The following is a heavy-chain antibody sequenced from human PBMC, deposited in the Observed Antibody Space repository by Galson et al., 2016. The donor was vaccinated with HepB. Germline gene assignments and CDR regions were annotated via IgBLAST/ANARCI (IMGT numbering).Heavy chain of an antibody. V-gene: IGHV3-7*01. CDR3: ARFVEPDSSCDF. D-gene: IGHD6-6*01. Sequence: SLRLSCATSGFNFSSYWMSWVRQAPGKGLEWVANIKEDGSDMFRVESVRGRFIISRDNTKNSLHLRMDSLRVDDTAVYYCARFVEPDSSCDFWGQGTLVTVSS. CDR1: GFNFSSYW. CDR2: IKEDGSDM. J-gene: IGHJ4*02.